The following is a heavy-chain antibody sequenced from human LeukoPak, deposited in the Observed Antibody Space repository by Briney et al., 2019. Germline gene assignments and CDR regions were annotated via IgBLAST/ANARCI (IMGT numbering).Heavy chain of an antibody. Sequence: GGSLRLSCAAFGFTFSGYSMSWVRQAPGKGLEWVSSISSSSSYIYYADSVKGRFIISRDNAKNSLYLQMNGLRVEDTAVYYCAGLSLTKAWGQGTLVTVSS. CDR1: GFTFSGYS. CDR3: AGLSLTKA. V-gene: IGHV3-21*01. J-gene: IGHJ5*02. CDR2: ISSSSSYI. D-gene: IGHD3-16*02.